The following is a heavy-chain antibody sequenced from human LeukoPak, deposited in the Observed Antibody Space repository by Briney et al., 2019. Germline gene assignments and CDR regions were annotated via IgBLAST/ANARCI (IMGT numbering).Heavy chain of an antibody. J-gene: IGHJ5*02. V-gene: IGHV5-51*01. CDR1: GYSFTTYW. CDR3: VRQRGASGTINHFDP. D-gene: IGHD3-10*01. Sequence: GESLKTSCQTSGYSFTTYWIGWVRQIHGTGLNWVGAIYPDDSDTRYSPSFQGQVVISADRSIRTAYLQWNTLKTSDTAMYYCVRQRGASGTINHFDPWGQGTLVTVSS. CDR2: IYPDDSDT.